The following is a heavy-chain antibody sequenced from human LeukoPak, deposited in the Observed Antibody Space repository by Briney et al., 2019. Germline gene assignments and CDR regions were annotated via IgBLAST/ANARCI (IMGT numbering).Heavy chain of an antibody. J-gene: IGHJ3*02. CDR2: IIPILGIA. CDR1: GGTFSSYA. V-gene: IGHV1-69*04. D-gene: IGHD4-23*01. Sequence: ASVKVSCKASGGTFSSYAISWVRQAPGQGLEWMGRIIPILGIANYAQKFQGRVTITADKSTSTAYMELSSLRSGDTAVYYCARVTPPHAIWGQGTMVTVSS. CDR3: ARVTPPHAI.